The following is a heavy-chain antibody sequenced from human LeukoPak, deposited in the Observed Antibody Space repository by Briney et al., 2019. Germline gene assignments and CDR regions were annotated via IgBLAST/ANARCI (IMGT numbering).Heavy chain of an antibody. V-gene: IGHV1-18*01. CDR2: ISAYNNNT. CDR3: ARGARISSSWYSSV. D-gene: IGHD2-2*01. Sequence: ASVKVSCKTSGYTLSNYGVSWVRQAPGQGLEWMGLISAYNNNTNYAQKFQGRLTMTTDTSTSTAYMELRSLRSDDTAVYYCARGARISSSWYSSVWGQGTLITVS. J-gene: IGHJ4*02. CDR1: GYTLSNYG.